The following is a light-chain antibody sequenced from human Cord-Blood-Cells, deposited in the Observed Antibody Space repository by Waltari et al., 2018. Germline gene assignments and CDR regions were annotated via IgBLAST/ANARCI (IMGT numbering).Light chain of an antibody. CDR3: QAWDSSTVV. CDR2: QDS. CDR1: KLGDKY. Sequence: SYELTQPPSVSVSPGQTASITCSGDKLGDKYACWYQQKPGQSPVLVFYQDSKRPSGCPWRFSGSNSGNTATLTISGTQAMDEADYYCQAWDSSTVVFGGGTKLTVL. J-gene: IGLJ2*01. V-gene: IGLV3-1*01.